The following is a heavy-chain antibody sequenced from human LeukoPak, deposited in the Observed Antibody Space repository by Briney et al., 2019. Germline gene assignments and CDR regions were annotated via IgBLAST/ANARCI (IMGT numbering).Heavy chain of an antibody. Sequence: PSQTLSLTCTVSGGSISSGGYYWSWIRQHPGKGLEWIGYIYYSGSTYYNPSLKSRATISVDTSKNQFSLKLSSVTAADTAVYYCARDKRITGTTHFDYWGQGTLVTVSS. CDR2: IYYSGST. V-gene: IGHV4-31*03. D-gene: IGHD1-7*01. CDR3: ARDKRITGTTHFDY. CDR1: GGSISSGGYY. J-gene: IGHJ4*01.